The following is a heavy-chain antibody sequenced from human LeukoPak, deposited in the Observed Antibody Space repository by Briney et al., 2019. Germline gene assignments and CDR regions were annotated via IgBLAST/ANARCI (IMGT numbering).Heavy chain of an antibody. V-gene: IGHV4-39*01. CDR3: ARLPRVGASVWFDP. D-gene: IGHD1-26*01. CDR1: GGSISSGGYY. CDR2: IYYSGST. Sequence: SETLSLTCTVSGGSISSGGYYWSWIRQPPGKGLEWIGSIYYSGSTYYNPSLKSRVTISVDTSKNQFSLKLSSVTAADTAVYYCARLPRVGASVWFDPWGQGTLVTISS. J-gene: IGHJ5*02.